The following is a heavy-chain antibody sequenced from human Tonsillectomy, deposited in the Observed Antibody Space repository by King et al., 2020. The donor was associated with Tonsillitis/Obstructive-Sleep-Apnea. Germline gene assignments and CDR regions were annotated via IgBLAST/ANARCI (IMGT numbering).Heavy chain of an antibody. J-gene: IGHJ4*02. V-gene: IGHV3-9*01. CDR1: GFTFHDYA. CDR2: INWNSGAT. Sequence: VQLVESGGGLVQPGRSLRLSCAASGFTFHDYAMHWVRQAPGKGLEWVSGINWNSGATGYADSVKGRFTISRDNAKNFLFLQMNSLRAEDTALYYCAKGLLPPEEGGPYDFDSWSQGPLVTVSS. D-gene: IGHD1-26*01. CDR3: AKGLLPPEEGGPYDFDS.